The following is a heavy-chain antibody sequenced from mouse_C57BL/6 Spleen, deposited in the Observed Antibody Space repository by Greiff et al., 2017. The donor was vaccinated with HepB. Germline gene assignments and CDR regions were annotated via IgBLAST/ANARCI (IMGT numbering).Heavy chain of an antibody. CDR2: ISSGSSTI. J-gene: IGHJ4*01. Sequence: EVHLVESGGGLVKPGGSLKLSCAASGFTFSDYGMHWVRQAPEKGLEWVAYISSGSSTIYYADTVKGRFTISRDNAKNTLFLQMTSLRSEDTAMYYCARLDYYGSSPYYYAMDYWGQGTSVTVSS. CDR1: GFTFSDYG. CDR3: ARLDYYGSSPYYYAMDY. V-gene: IGHV5-17*01. D-gene: IGHD1-1*01.